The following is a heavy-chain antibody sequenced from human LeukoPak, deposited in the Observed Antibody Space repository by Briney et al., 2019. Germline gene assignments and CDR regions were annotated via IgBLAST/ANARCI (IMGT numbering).Heavy chain of an antibody. CDR3: ARDMAAVAPDAFDI. V-gene: IGHV1-8*03. D-gene: IGHD6-19*01. Sequence: GASVKVSCKASGYTFTSYDINWVRQATGQGLEWMGWMNPNSGNTGYAQKFQGRVTITRNTSISTAYMELSSLRSEDTAVYYCARDMAAVAPDAFDIWGQGTMVTVSS. CDR2: MNPNSGNT. CDR1: GYTFTSYD. J-gene: IGHJ3*02.